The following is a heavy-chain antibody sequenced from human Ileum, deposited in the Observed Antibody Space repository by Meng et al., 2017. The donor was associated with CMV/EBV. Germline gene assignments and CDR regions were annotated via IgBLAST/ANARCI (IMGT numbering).Heavy chain of an antibody. CDR2: IYSGGSGT. J-gene: IGHJ5*02. Sequence: GGSLRLSCAVSGFTFSSYAMHWVRQAPGKGLEWVSLIYSGGSGTYYADSVKGRFTISRDNSKNTLYLEMNGLRAEDTAVYYCVKDGSGWYPNWFDPWGQGTLVTVSS. CDR3: VKDGSGWYPNWFDP. V-gene: IGHV3-23*03. D-gene: IGHD6-19*01. CDR1: GFTFSSYA.